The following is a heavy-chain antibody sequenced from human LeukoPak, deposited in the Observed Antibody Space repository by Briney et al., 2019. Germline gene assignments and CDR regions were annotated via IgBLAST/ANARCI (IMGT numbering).Heavy chain of an antibody. D-gene: IGHD6-13*01. CDR3: AKDRWRQQLVHYLDY. CDR2: ISSSGRTI. CDR1: GFTFSDYH. J-gene: IGHJ4*02. V-gene: IGHV3-11*01. Sequence: GGSLRLSCSASGFTFSDYHMTWIRQAPGKGLKWVSYISSSGRTIEYADSVKGRFTISRDNAKNSLYLQMNSLRTEDTAVYYCAKDRWRQQLVHYLDYWGQGALVTVSS.